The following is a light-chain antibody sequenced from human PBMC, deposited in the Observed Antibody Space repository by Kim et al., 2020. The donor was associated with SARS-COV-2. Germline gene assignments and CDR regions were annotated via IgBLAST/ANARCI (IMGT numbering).Light chain of an antibody. J-gene: IGKJ1*01. CDR3: HQYNNWPRT. CDR1: QFVSGN. CDR2: NTD. Sequence: EVIMTQSPATLSVSPGDTATLSCRASQFVSGNLAWYRQKPGQAPRLLIYNTDTRATGIPARFSGSGSGTEFTLTISSLQSEDFALYYCHQYNNWPRTFGQGTKVDI. V-gene: IGKV3-15*01.